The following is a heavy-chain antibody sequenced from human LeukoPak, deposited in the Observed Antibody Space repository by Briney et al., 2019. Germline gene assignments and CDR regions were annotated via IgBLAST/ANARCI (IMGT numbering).Heavy chain of an antibody. J-gene: IGHJ4*02. D-gene: IGHD2-15*01. CDR2: IGISGGGI. CDR3: AKQLGYCSDGSCYFPY. Sequence: GGSLRLSCGASGFTFSTYTMYWVRQAPGKGLEWVSIIGISGGGIHYADSVKGRFTISRDNSKSTLCLQMNSLRAEDTAVYYCAKQLGYCSDGSCYFPYWGQGTLVTVSS. CDR1: GFTFSTYT. V-gene: IGHV3-23*01.